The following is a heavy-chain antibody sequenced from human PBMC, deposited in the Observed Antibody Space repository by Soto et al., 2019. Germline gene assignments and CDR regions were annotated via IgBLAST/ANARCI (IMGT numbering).Heavy chain of an antibody. D-gene: IGHD3-10*01. V-gene: IGHV3-30-3*01. Sequence: GGSLRLSCAASGFTFSSYAMHWVRQAPGKGLEWVAVISYDGSNKYYADSVKGRFTISRDNSKNTLYLQMNSLRAEDTAVYYCARDLYYYGSGSFSRDYYYGMDVWGQGTTVTVSS. J-gene: IGHJ6*02. CDR2: ISYDGSNK. CDR1: GFTFSSYA. CDR3: ARDLYYYGSGSFSRDYYYGMDV.